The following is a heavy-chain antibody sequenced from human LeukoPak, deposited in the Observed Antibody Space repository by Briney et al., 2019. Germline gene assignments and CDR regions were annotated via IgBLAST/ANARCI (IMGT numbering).Heavy chain of an antibody. J-gene: IGHJ4*02. CDR2: IYYSGST. V-gene: IGHV4-34*01. D-gene: IGHD5-18*01. CDR1: GGSFSGYY. CDR3: ARAERYSYGSPTFDY. Sequence: SETLSLTCAVYGGSFSGYYWGWIRQPPGKGLEWIGSIYYSGSTYYNPSLKSRVTISVDTSKNQFSLKLSSVTAADTAVYYCARAERYSYGSPTFDYWGQGTLVTVSS.